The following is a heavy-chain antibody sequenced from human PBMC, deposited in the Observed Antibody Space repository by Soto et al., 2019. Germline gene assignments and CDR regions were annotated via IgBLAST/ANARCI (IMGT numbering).Heavy chain of an antibody. CDR3: ARGGNSYGYEKTFDY. CDR1: GGSISSYY. Sequence: SETLSLTCTVSGGSISSYYWSWIRQPPGKGLEWIGYIYYSGSTNYNPSLKSRVTISVDTSKNQFSLKLSSVTAADTAVYYCARGGNSYGYEKTFDYWGQGTLVTVSS. V-gene: IGHV4-59*01. D-gene: IGHD5-18*01. J-gene: IGHJ4*02. CDR2: IYYSGST.